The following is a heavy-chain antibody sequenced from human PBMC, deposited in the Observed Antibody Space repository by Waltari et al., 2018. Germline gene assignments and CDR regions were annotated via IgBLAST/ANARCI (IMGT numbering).Heavy chain of an antibody. CDR2: ISWNSGSI. V-gene: IGHV3-9*01. Sequence: VQLQESGPGLVKPSQTLSLTCTVSGGSISSGGYYWSWIRQHPGKGLEGGSGISWNSGSIGYADSVKGRFTISRDNAKNSLYLQMNSLRAEDTALYYCAKGDPGAFDIWGQGTMVTVSS. D-gene: IGHD2-21*02. J-gene: IGHJ3*02. CDR1: GGSISSGGYY. CDR3: AKGDPGAFDI.